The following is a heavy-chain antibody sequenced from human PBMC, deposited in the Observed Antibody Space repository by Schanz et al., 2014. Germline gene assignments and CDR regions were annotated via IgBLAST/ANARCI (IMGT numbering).Heavy chain of an antibody. D-gene: IGHD4-17*01. CDR2: IWNNGVTK. V-gene: IGHV3-33*01. J-gene: IGHJ4*02. Sequence: VQLVESGGGVVQPGTSLTLSCSVSGFSLNTYGIHWFRQPAGKGLEWVAVIWNNGVTKYYADSVRGRFTISRDRFQNTLYLRMSSLRAEDTAVYYCARPRFDYGEVDYWGQGTLVTVSS. CDR1: GFSLNTYG. CDR3: ARPRFDYGEVDY.